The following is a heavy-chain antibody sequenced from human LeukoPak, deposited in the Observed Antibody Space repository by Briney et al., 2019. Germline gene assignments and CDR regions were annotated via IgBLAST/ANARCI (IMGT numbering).Heavy chain of an antibody. CDR3: RGVTIAAAGLNSDY. J-gene: IGHJ4*02. Sequence: PGGSLRLSCAASGFTFSSYGMHWVRQAPGKGLEWVAVISYDGSNKYYADSVKGRFTISRDNSKNTLYLQMNSLRAEDTAVYYCRGVTIAAAGLNSDYWGQGTLVTVSS. D-gene: IGHD6-13*01. CDR2: ISYDGSNK. CDR1: GFTFSSYG. V-gene: IGHV3-30*03.